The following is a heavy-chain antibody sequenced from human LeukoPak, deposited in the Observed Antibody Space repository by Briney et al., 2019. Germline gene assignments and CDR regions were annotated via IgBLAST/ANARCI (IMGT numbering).Heavy chain of an antibody. Sequence: PSETLSLTPTVPRGSITSRSHYRGWIRHPPGKGLGWMGCIYVSGSTYYNPSIKCPVTMSVDSSNNQFYLKLTSMTAADTAVYYCARHAWGSSWYYWFDPWGQGTLVTVSS. V-gene: IGHV4-39*01. CDR1: RGSITSRSHY. D-gene: IGHD6-13*01. J-gene: IGHJ5*02. CDR3: ARHAWGSSWYYWFDP. CDR2: IYVSGST.